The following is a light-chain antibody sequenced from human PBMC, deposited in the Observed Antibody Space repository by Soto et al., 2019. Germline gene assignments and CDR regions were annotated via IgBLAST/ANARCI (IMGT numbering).Light chain of an antibody. V-gene: IGKV3-20*01. Sequence: EIVLTQSPGTLSLSPGERATLSCRASQSARSSYLAWYQQKPGHAPRLLIYDASSRATGIPDRFSGSGSGTAVTLTISRLEREGFAVYFCQQYGRSLTFGQGTRLEI. CDR1: QSARSSY. J-gene: IGKJ5*01. CDR3: QQYGRSLT. CDR2: DAS.